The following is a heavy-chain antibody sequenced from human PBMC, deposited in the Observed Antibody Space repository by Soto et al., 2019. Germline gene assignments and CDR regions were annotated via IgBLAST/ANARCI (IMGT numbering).Heavy chain of an antibody. CDR1: GFTFSNYA. Sequence: VPLVESGGGVVQPGRSLRLSCAASGFTFSNYAMHWVRQAPGKGLEWLAVISDDGNKEQLADSVKGRFTISRDNSKNTLYLQINSLRDEATAVYQCVASALSFDYWGQGTLVTVSS. V-gene: IGHV3-30-3*01. CDR2: ISDDGNKE. D-gene: IGHD3-16*02. CDR3: VASALSFDY. J-gene: IGHJ4*02.